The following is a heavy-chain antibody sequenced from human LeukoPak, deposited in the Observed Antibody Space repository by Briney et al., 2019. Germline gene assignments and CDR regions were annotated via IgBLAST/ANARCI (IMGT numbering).Heavy chain of an antibody. V-gene: IGHV3-23*01. CDR2: ISGSGGST. Sequence: PGGSLRLSCAASGFTFSSYAMSWVRQAPGKGLEWVSAISGSGGSTYYADSVKGRFTISRDNSKNKLYLQMNSLRAEDTAIYYCAKETSTGDDYGMDVWGQGTTVTVSS. CDR1: GFTFSSYA. J-gene: IGHJ6*02. CDR3: AKETSTGDDYGMDV.